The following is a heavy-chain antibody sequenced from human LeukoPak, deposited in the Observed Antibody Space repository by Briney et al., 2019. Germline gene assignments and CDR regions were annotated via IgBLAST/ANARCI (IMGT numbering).Heavy chain of an antibody. CDR3: AKDAKVYSSGWYYFDY. J-gene: IGHJ4*02. CDR2: ISWNSGSI. V-gene: IGHV3-9*03. CDR1: GFTFGDYA. Sequence: GGSLRLSCAASGFTFGDYAMHWVRQAPGKGLEWVSGISWNSGSIGYADSVKGRFTISRDNAKNSLYLQMNSLRAEDMALYYCAKDAKVYSSGWYYFDYWGQGTLVTVSS. D-gene: IGHD6-19*01.